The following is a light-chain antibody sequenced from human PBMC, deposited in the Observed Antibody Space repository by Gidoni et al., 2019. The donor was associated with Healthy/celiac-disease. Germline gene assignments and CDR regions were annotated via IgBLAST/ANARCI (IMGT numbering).Light chain of an antibody. CDR3: SSYTSSSTPVV. Sequence: QSALTQPASVSGPPGQSITISCTGTSSDVGGYNYVHWYQQHPGKAHKLMIYDVSNRTSGVSNRFSCSKSGNTTSLTISGLQAEDEADYYYSSYTSSSTPVVFGGGTKLTVL. V-gene: IGLV2-14*01. J-gene: IGLJ2*01. CDR1: SSDVGGYNY. CDR2: DVS.